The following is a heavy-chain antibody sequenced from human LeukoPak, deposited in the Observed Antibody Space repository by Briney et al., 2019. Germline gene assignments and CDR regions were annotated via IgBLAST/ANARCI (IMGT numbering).Heavy chain of an antibody. CDR2: IFSNDEK. J-gene: IGHJ4*02. Sequence: SGPVLVKPTETLTLTCTVSGFSLSNARMGVSWIRQPPGKALEWLAHIFSNDEKSYSTSLKSRLTISKDTSKSQVVLTMTNMDPVDTATYYCAGVPYRGVITTLAYWGQGTLVTVSS. CDR1: GFSLSNARMG. V-gene: IGHV2-26*01. D-gene: IGHD3-10*01. CDR3: AGVPYRGVITTLAY.